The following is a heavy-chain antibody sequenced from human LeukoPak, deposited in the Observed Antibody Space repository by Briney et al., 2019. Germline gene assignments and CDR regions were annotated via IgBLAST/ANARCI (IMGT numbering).Heavy chain of an antibody. CDR1: GGSISSYY. V-gene: IGHV4-4*09. CDR2: IYTSGST. CDR3: ARQPADFWSGYFSY. Sequence: SETLSLTCTVSGGSISSYYWSWIRQPPGKGLEWIGYIYTSGSTNYNPSLKSRVTIPVDTSKNQFSLKLSSVTAADTAVYYCARQPADFWSGYFSYWGQGTLVTVSS. D-gene: IGHD3-3*01. J-gene: IGHJ4*02.